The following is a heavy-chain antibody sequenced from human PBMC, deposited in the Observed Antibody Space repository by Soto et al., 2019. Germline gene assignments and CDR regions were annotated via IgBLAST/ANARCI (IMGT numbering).Heavy chain of an antibody. D-gene: IGHD3-10*01. Sequence: GGSLRLSCAASGFTFSSYAMSWVRQAPGKGLEWVSAISGSGGSTYYADSVKGRFTISRDNSKNTLYLQMNSLRAEDTAVYYCAKGLNYYGPGSYYNVPPDAFDIWGQGTMVTVSS. CDR2: ISGSGGST. CDR1: GFTFSSYA. V-gene: IGHV3-23*01. J-gene: IGHJ3*02. CDR3: AKGLNYYGPGSYYNVPPDAFDI.